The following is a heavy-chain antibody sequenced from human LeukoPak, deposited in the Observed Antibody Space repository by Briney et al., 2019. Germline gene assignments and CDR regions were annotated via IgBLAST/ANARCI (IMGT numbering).Heavy chain of an antibody. D-gene: IGHD6-13*01. Sequence: GGSLRLSCAASGFTFSNYAMSWVRQAPGKGLEWVSTISASGGSTYFAGSVKGRFTISRDNSKNTLCLQMNSLRAEDTAVYYCAKVVPPANYFDYWGQGTLVTVSS. CDR3: AKVVPPANYFDY. V-gene: IGHV3-23*01. CDR1: GFTFSNYA. J-gene: IGHJ4*02. CDR2: ISASGGST.